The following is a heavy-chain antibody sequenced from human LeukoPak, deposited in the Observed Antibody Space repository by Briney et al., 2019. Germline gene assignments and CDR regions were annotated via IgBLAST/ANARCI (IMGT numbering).Heavy chain of an antibody. CDR2: IHDDGIVT. CDR1: GFTFAAYA. J-gene: IGHJ6*04. CDR3: AELGITMIGGV. D-gene: IGHD3-10*02. V-gene: IGHV3-7*01. Sequence: GGSLRLSCSASGFTFAAYAMSWFRQTPGKGLEWVANIHDDGIVTNYVDSVKGRFTISRDNAKNSLYLQMNSLRAEDTAVYYCAELGITMIGGVWGKGTTVTISS.